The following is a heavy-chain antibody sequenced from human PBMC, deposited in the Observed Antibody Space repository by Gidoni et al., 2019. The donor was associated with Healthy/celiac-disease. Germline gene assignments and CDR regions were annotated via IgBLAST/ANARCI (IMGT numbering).Heavy chain of an antibody. CDR3: AKQDNTGIAARATFDY. CDR1: AFPFSSYA. V-gene: IGHV3-23*01. Sequence: EVQLLESGGGLVQPGGSLILSCAASAFPFSSYAMSWVRQAPGKGLEWVSAISGSGGSTYYADSVKGRFTISRDNSKNTLYLQMNSLRAEDTAVYYCAKQDNTGIAARATFDYWGQGTLVTVSS. CDR2: ISGSGGST. J-gene: IGHJ4*02. D-gene: IGHD6-6*01.